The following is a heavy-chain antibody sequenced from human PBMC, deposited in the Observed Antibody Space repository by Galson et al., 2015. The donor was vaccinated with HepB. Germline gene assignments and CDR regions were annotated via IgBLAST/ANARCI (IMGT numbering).Heavy chain of an antibody. CDR1: GYTFTAYY. J-gene: IGHJ5*02. CDR2: INPNTGGT. Sequence: SVKVSCKASGYTFTAYYMHWVRQAPGQRLEWMGRINPNTGGTNYAQKFQGRITMSRDTSISTAYMVLSRLRSDDTAVYYCTKSPSSLFNWFDPWGQGTLVTVSS. CDR3: TKSPSSLFNWFDP. V-gene: IGHV1-2*06. D-gene: IGHD3-16*02.